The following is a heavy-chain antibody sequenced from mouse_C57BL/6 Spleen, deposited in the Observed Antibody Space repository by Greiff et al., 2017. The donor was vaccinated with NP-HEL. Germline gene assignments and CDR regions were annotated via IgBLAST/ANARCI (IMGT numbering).Heavy chain of an antibody. CDR2: INPNNGGT. CDR1: GYTFTDYY. D-gene: IGHD3-2*02. Sequence: VQLQQSGPELVKPGASVKISCKASGYTFTDYYMNWVKQSHGKSLEWIGDINPNNGGTSYNQKFKGKATLTVDKSSSTAYMELRSLTSEDSAVYNSARQLKNYFDYWGQGTTLTVSS. V-gene: IGHV1-26*01. CDR3: ARQLKNYFDY. J-gene: IGHJ2*01.